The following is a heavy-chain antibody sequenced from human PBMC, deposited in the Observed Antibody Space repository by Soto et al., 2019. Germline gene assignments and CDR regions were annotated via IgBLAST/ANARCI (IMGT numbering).Heavy chain of an antibody. D-gene: IGHD5-18*01. CDR1: GFIFSDYY. CDR3: AGGGGGGNGYGSNWFDP. Sequence: QVQLVESGGGLVKPGGSLRLSCAASGFIFSDYYMNWIRWAPGKGLEWVSYISSGGGSTYYADSVKGRFTISRDNAKNSLYLKMNSLRADDPAVYYCAGGGGGGNGYGSNWFDPWGQGTLVTVSS. J-gene: IGHJ5*02. CDR2: ISSGGGST. V-gene: IGHV3-11*01.